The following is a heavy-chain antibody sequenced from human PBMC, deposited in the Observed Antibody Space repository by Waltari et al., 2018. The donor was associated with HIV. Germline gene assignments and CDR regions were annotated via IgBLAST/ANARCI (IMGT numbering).Heavy chain of an antibody. Sequence: QVQLVQSGSELKKPGASVKVSCKASGYTFPSYAMNWVRQAPGQGLEWMGWTNTKSWHPRYAQGFTERFVFSLETSVSTAYLQISSLKAEDTAVYYGARRPSTADMGVVYGDYVDNYFDPWGQGTLVTVSS. CDR3: ARRPSTADMGVVYGDYVDNYFDP. CDR2: TNTKSWHP. J-gene: IGHJ5*02. CDR1: GYTFPSYA. V-gene: IGHV7-4-1*02. D-gene: IGHD4-17*01.